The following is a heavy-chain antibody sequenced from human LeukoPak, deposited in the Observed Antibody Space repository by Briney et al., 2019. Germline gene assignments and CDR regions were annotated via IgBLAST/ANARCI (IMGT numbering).Heavy chain of an antibody. Sequence: SETLSLTCTVSGGSISSYYRSWIRQPPGKGLEWIGYIYYSGSTNYNPSLKSRVTISVDTSKNQFSLKLSSVTAADTAVYYCARSHDILTGYDYWGQGTLVTVSS. J-gene: IGHJ4*02. D-gene: IGHD3-9*01. CDR2: IYYSGST. V-gene: IGHV4-59*01. CDR3: ARSHDILTGYDY. CDR1: GGSISSYY.